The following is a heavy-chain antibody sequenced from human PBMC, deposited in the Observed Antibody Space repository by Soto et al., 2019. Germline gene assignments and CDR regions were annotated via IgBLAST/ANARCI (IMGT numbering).Heavy chain of an antibody. CDR3: ARDLGYYDSSGYYSDAFDI. J-gene: IGHJ3*02. V-gene: IGHV6-1*01. CDR1: GDSVSSNSAT. D-gene: IGHD3-22*01. Sequence: QTLSLPCSISGDSVSSNSATCNLIRHSPSRGLEWLGRTYYRSKWYNDYAVSVKSRITINPDASKNQFSLQLNSVTPEDTAVYYCARDLGYYDSSGYYSDAFDIWGQGTMVTVSS. CDR2: TYYRSKWYN.